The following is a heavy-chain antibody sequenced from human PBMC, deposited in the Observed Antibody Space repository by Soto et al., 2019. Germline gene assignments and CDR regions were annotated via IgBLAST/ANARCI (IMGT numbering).Heavy chain of an antibody. CDR3: ARRYCSSTSCYDNMDV. D-gene: IGHD2-2*01. Sequence: GEALKSSCEGSGYSFTSYWIGWVRQMPGKGLEWMGIIYPGDSDTRYSPSFQGQVTISADKSISTAYLQWSSLKASDTAMYYCARRYCSSTSCYDNMDVWGKGTTVTVSS. V-gene: IGHV5-51*01. CDR2: IYPGDSDT. J-gene: IGHJ6*03. CDR1: GYSFTSYW.